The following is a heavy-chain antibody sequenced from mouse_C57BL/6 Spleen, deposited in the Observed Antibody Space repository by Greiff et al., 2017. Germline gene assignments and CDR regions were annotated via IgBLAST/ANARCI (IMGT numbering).Heavy chain of an antibody. V-gene: IGHV5-6*01. CDR1: GFTFSSYG. J-gene: IGHJ3*01. D-gene: IGHD2-4*01. CDR3: ARHPIYYDYAWFAY. CDR2: ISSGGSDT. Sequence: EVQVVESGGDLVKPGGSLKLSCAASGFTFSSYGMSWVRQTPDKRLEWVATISSGGSDTYYPDSVKGRITISRDNAKNTLYLQMSSLKSEDTAMYYCARHPIYYDYAWFAYWGQGTLVTVSA.